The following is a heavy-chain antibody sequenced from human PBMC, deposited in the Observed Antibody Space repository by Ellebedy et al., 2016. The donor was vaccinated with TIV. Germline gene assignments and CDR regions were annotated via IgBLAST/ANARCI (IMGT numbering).Heavy chain of an antibody. CDR3: AKDYSGLHGMDV. V-gene: IGHV3-23*01. D-gene: IGHD1-26*01. CDR2: ISASGGST. CDR1: GITFSSHA. Sequence: GESLKISCSAFGITFSSHAMHWVRQAPGNGLEWVSAISASGGSTSYADSVKGRFTISRDNSKNTLFLQMNSLRAEDTALYYCAKDYSGLHGMDVWGQGTTVTVSS. J-gene: IGHJ6*02.